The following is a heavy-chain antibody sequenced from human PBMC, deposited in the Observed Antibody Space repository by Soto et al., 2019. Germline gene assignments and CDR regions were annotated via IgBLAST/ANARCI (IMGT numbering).Heavy chain of an antibody. J-gene: IGHJ4*02. CDR3: AKDLRAGSGYDFDY. CDR1: GFTFTSYS. D-gene: IGHD5-12*01. Sequence: EVQLLQSGGGLVQPGGSLRLSCAASGFTFTSYSMTWVRQTPGKGLEWVAAVNPGGYSPYYADSVKGRFTISRDNSNKTLYLQMNRLRAEDTAVYYCAKDLRAGSGYDFDYRDQGTLVTVSS. CDR2: VNPGGYSP. V-gene: IGHV3-23*01.